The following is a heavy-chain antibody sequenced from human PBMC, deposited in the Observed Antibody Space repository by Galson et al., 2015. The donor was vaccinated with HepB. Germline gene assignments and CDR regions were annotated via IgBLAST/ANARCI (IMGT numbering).Heavy chain of an antibody. Sequence: QSGAEVKKPGESLRISCKGSGYSFTSYWISWVRQMPGKGLEWMGRIDPSDSYTNYSPSFQGHVTISADKSISTAYLQWSSLKASDTAMYYCARRGVYSSSSWSCGMDVWGQGTTVTVSS. CDR3: ARRGVYSSSSWSCGMDV. D-gene: IGHD6-6*01. CDR2: IDPSDSYT. V-gene: IGHV5-10-1*01. CDR1: GYSFTSYW. J-gene: IGHJ6*02.